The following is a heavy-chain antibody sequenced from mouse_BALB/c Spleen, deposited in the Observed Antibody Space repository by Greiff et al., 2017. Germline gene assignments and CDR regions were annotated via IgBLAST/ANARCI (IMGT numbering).Heavy chain of an antibody. V-gene: IGHV1-7*01. CDR2: INPSTGYT. CDR3: ARMGTGTWFAY. CDR1: GYTFTSYW. J-gene: IGHJ3*01. D-gene: IGHD4-1*01. Sequence: QVQLQQSGAELAKPGASVKMSCKASGYTFTSYWMHWVKQRPGQGLEWIGYINPSTGYTEYNQKFKDKATLTADKSSSTAYMQLSSLTSEDSAVYYCARMGTGTWFAYWGQGTLVTVSA.